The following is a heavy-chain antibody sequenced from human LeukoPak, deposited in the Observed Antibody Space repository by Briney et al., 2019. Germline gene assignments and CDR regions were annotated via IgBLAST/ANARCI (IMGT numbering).Heavy chain of an antibody. CDR2: IYSGGST. V-gene: IGHV3-53*01. Sequence: GGSLRLSCAASGLTVSSNCMSWVRQAPGKGLEWVSFIYSGGSTYYTDSVKGRFTISRDNSKNTLYLQMNSLRAEDTAVYYCAGAYVWGSYRSDYWGQGTLVTVSS. J-gene: IGHJ4*02. CDR1: GLTVSSNC. D-gene: IGHD3-16*02. CDR3: AGAYVWGSYRSDY.